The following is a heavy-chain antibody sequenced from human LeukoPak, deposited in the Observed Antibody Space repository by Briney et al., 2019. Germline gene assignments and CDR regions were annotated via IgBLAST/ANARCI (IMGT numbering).Heavy chain of an antibody. CDR3: AREAMYSYGNNFDY. CDR1: GGSVSSGSYY. V-gene: IGHV4-61*01. J-gene: IGHJ4*02. D-gene: IGHD5-18*01. CDR2: IYYSGST. Sequence: PSETLSLTCTVSGGSVSSGSYYWSWIRQPPGKGLERIGYIYYSGSTNHNPSLKSRVTISVDTSKNQFSLKLSSVTAADTAVYHCAREAMYSYGNNFDYWGQGTLVTVSS.